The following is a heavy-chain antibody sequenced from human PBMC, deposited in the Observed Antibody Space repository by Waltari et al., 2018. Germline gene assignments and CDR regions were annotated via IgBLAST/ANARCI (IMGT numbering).Heavy chain of an antibody. V-gene: IGHV1-69*04. Sequence: QVQLVQSGAEVKKPGSSVKVSCKASGGTFSSYAISWVRQAPGQGLEWMGGIIPILGIANYAQKFPGRVTITADESTSTAYMELSSLRSEDTAVYYCATYYYDSLDDAFDIWGQGTMVTVSS. CDR3: ATYYYDSLDDAFDI. CDR1: GGTFSSYA. CDR2: IIPILGIA. D-gene: IGHD3-22*01. J-gene: IGHJ3*02.